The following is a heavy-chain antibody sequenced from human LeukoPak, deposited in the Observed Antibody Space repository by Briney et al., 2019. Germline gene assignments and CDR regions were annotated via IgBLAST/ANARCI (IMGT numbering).Heavy chain of an antibody. V-gene: IGHV1-2*06. CDR2: INPNSGGT. CDR1: GYTFTGYY. CDR3: ARVASIWGGGFDY. J-gene: IGHJ4*02. D-gene: IGHD3-16*01. Sequence: ASVKVSCKASGYTFTGYYMHWVRQAPGQGLEWMGRINPNSGGTNYAQKSQGRVTMTRDTSISTAYMELRRLRSDDTAVYYCARVASIWGGGFDYWGQGTLVTVSS.